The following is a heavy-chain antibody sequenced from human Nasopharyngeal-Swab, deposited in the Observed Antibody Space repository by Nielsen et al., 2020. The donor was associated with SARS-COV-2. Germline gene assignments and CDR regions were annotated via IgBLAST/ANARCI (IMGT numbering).Heavy chain of an antibody. CDR3: ARRIAVAGTGALDY. Sequence: SETLSLTCTVSGGSISSSSYYWGWIRQPPGKGLEWIGSIYYSGSTYYNPPLKSRVTISVDTSKNQFSLKLSSVTAADTAVYYCARRIAVAGTGALDYWGQGTLVTVSS. CDR1: GGSISSSSYY. V-gene: IGHV4-39*01. D-gene: IGHD6-19*01. CDR2: IYYSGST. J-gene: IGHJ4*02.